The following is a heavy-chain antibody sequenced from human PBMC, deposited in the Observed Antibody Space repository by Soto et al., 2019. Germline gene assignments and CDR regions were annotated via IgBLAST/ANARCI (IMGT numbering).Heavy chain of an antibody. CDR1: GFTFSSYS. D-gene: IGHD6-13*01. CDR3: ARECAGSSSQDY. V-gene: IGHV3-21*01. Sequence: EVQLVESGGGLVKPGGSLRLSCAASGFTFSSYSMNWVRQAPGKGLEWVSSISSSSSYIYYADSVKGRFTISRDNAKNALYLQRNSLRAEDTAVYYCARECAGSSSQDYWGQGTLVTVAS. J-gene: IGHJ4*02. CDR2: ISSSSSYI.